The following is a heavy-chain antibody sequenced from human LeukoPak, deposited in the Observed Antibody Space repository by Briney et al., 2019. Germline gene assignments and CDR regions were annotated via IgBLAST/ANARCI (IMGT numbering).Heavy chain of an antibody. CDR1: GFTCSNFR. Sequence: GGSLRLSCAASGFTCSNFRMTWVRQAPGKGLEWVANIKQDGSEKYYVDSVKGRFTISRDDAKNSLYLQMNSLRAEDTAVYYCVRGKGWTDYWGQGTLVTVSS. J-gene: IGHJ4*02. CDR2: IKQDGSEK. V-gene: IGHV3-7*04. CDR3: VRGKGWTDY. D-gene: IGHD3/OR15-3a*01.